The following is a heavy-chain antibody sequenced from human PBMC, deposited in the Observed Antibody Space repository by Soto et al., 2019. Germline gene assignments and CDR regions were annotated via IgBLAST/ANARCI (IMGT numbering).Heavy chain of an antibody. Sequence: SQTLSLTCAISGDSVSSNSAAWNWIRQSPSRGLEWLGRTYYRSKWYNDYAVSVKSRITINPDTSKNQFSLQLNSVTPEDTAVYYCVKTGPTVSSYYYGMDVWGQGTTVPVSS. D-gene: IGHD4-17*01. V-gene: IGHV6-1*01. J-gene: IGHJ6*02. CDR2: TYYRSKWYN. CDR3: VKTGPTVSSYYYGMDV. CDR1: GDSVSSNSAA.